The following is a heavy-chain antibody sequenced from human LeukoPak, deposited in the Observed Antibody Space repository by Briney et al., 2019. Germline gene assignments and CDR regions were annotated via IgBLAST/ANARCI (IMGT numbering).Heavy chain of an antibody. V-gene: IGHV4-34*01. CDR1: GGSFSGYY. Sequence: PSETLSLTCAVYGGSFSGYYWNWIRQPPGKGLEWIGEINHSGSTNYNPSLKSRVTMALDRSKNQFSLKLTSVTAADTAAYYCARLPNTAISYYDYWGQGTLVTVSS. CDR2: INHSGST. CDR3: ARLPNTAISYYDY. D-gene: IGHD5-18*01. J-gene: IGHJ4*02.